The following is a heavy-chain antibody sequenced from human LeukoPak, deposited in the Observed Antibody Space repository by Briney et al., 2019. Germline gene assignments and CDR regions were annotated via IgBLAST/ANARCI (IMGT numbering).Heavy chain of an antibody. V-gene: IGHV1-18*01. Sequence: ATVKVSCKASGYTFTSYGISWVRHAPGQGLEWIGWISAYNGNTNYAQKLQGRVTMTTDTSTSTAYMELRSLRSDDTAVYYCARSPDYYDSSGYDYWGQGTLVTVSS. CDR1: GYTFTSYG. CDR3: ARSPDYYDSSGYDY. J-gene: IGHJ4*02. CDR2: ISAYNGNT. D-gene: IGHD3-22*01.